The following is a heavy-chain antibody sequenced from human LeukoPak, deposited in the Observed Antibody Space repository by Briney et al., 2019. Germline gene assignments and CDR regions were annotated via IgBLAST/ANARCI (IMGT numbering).Heavy chain of an antibody. Sequence: GGSLRLSCAASGLTFSNYAMSWVRQVPGKGLEWVSAISVSGGSINYADSVKGRFTISRDNSKNTLYLQMDSLTAEDTAVYYCARIQLWRYFDYWGQGTLVTVSS. CDR1: GLTFSNYA. J-gene: IGHJ4*02. CDR2: ISVSGGSI. V-gene: IGHV3-23*01. CDR3: ARIQLWRYFDY. D-gene: IGHD5-18*01.